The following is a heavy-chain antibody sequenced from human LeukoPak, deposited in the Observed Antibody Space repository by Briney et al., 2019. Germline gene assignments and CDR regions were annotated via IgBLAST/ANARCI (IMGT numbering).Heavy chain of an antibody. CDR1: GDSISTYS. Sequence: SETLSLTCTVSGDSISTYSWSWIRQPAGEGLEWIGRIYTSGSTSYTPSLKSRVTMSLDTPQNQFSLRRTSLTAADAAVYYCARKAKVATYFDYWGQGILVTVSS. V-gene: IGHV4-4*07. D-gene: IGHD2-15*01. CDR2: IYTSGST. J-gene: IGHJ4*02. CDR3: ARKAKVATYFDY.